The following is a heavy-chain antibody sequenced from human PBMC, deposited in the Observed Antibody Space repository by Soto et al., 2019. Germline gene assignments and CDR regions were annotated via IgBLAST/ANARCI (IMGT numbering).Heavy chain of an antibody. V-gene: IGHV4-39*02. D-gene: IGHD6-19*01. CDR3: ARDGAYMSGPKMYNWFDP. CDR2: IYYTGST. CDR1: GGSISSSSYY. J-gene: IGHJ5*02. Sequence: SETLSLTCTVSGGSISSSSYYWGWIRQPPGKGLEWIGSIYYTGSTSYNPSLKSRITISASTAYMELSSLRSEDTAVYYCARDGAYMSGPKMYNWFDPWGQGTLVTVSS.